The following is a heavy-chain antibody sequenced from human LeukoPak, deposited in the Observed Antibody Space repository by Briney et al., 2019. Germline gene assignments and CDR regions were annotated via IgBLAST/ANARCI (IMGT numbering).Heavy chain of an antibody. CDR3: ARASWVSSADAVR. Sequence: PGGSLRLSCAACGLSFSSFAMSWVRQAPARGLEWLSSMKGTGETFYEDSMRGRFTLSRDDSRNTVYLQLNNLRVEDTAVYYCARASWVSSADAVRWGQGTVVTVSS. V-gene: IGHV3-23*01. D-gene: IGHD3-16*01. CDR2: MKGTGET. CDR1: GLSFSSFA. J-gene: IGHJ4*02.